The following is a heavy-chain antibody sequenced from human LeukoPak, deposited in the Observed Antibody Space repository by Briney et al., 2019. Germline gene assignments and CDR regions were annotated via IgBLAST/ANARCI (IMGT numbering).Heavy chain of an antibody. V-gene: IGHV4-4*02. Sequence: SETLSLTCGVSGGSITTTNWWSWVRHPPGQGLEWIGEISLTGLTNYNPSLHSRVTMSLDQPKNQLSLNLSSVSAADTAIYYYSRENGAVSPCGFWGRGTLVTVPS. CDR1: GGSITTTNW. CDR2: ISLTGLT. CDR3: SRENGAVSPCGF. J-gene: IGHJ4*02. D-gene: IGHD2-21*01.